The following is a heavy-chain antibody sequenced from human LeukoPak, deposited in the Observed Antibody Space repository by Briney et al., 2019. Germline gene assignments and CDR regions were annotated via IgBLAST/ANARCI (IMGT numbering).Heavy chain of an antibody. V-gene: IGHV3-11*04. CDR2: ISSLSTSI. J-gene: IGHJ4*02. CDR1: GFTFSGYY. Sequence: KAGGSLRLSCAASGFTFSGYYMSWIRQAPGKGLEWVSYISSLSTSIYYTDSVKGRSTISRDNAKNSLYLQMNNLRAEDTAVYYCGRDKEDWGQGTLVTVSS. CDR3: GRDKED.